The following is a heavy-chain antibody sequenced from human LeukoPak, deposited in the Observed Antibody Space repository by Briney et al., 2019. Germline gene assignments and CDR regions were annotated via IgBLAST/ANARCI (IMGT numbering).Heavy chain of an antibody. J-gene: IGHJ6*03. CDR2: INSDGSST. CDR1: GFTFSSYW. CDR3: AKATTMIVPYYYYMDV. Sequence: GGSLRLSCAASGFTFSSYWMHWVRQAPGKGLVWVSRINSDGSSTSYADSVKGRFTISRDNSKNTLYLQMNSLRAEDTAVYYCAKATTMIVPYYYYMDVWGKGTTVTISS. V-gene: IGHV3-74*01. D-gene: IGHD3-22*01.